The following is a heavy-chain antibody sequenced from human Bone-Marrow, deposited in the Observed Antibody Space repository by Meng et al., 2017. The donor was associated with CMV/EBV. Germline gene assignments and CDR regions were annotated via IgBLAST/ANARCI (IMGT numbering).Heavy chain of an antibody. CDR2: MNPNSGNT. CDR1: GYTFTSYD. V-gene: IGHV1-8*01. CDR3: ARAWELRGGYFDY. Sequence: ASVKVSCKASGYTFTSYDINWVRQATGQGLEWMGWMNPNSGNTGYAQKFQGRVTITTDESTSTAYMELSSLRPEDTAVYYCARAWELRGGYFDYWGQGTLVTVSS. D-gene: IGHD1-26*01. J-gene: IGHJ4*02.